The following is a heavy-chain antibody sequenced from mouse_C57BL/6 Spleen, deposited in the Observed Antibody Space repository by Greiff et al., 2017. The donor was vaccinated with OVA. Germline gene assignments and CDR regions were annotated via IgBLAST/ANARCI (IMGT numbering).Heavy chain of an antibody. CDR1: GFNIKNTY. D-gene: IGHD4-1*01. V-gene: IGHV14-3*01. J-gene: IGHJ4*01. CDR3: AELGYYAMDY. Sequence: EVKLQESVAELVRPGASVKLSCTASGFNIKNTYMPWVKQRPEQGLEWIGRIDPANGNTKYAPKFQGKATITADTSSNTAYLQLSSLTSEDAAIYYCAELGYYAMDYWGQGTSVTVSS. CDR2: IDPANGNT.